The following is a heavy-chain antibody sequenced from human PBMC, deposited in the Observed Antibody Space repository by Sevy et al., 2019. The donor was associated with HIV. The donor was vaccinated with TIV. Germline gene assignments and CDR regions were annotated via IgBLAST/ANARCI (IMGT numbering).Heavy chain of an antibody. CDR3: ARGRPFWGVITYPPYFDY. D-gene: IGHD3-16*02. V-gene: IGHV4-59*13. J-gene: IGHJ4*02. CDR2: IYYSGST. Sequence: SETLSLTCTVSGGSISSYYWSWIRQPPGKGLEWIGYIYYSGSTNYNPSLKSRVTISVDTSKNQFSLKLSSVTAADTAVYYCARGRPFWGVITYPPYFDYWGQGTLVTVSS. CDR1: GGSISSYY.